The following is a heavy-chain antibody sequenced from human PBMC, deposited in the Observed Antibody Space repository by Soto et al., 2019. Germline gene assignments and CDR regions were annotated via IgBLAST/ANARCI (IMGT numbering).Heavy chain of an antibody. J-gene: IGHJ3*02. CDR3: ARDSVGEQLVPFDI. Sequence: LRLSCAASGFTFSSYEMNWVRQAPGKGLEWVSYISSSGSTIYYADSVKGRFTISRDNAKNSLYLQMNSLRAEDTAVYYCARDSVGEQLVPFDIWGQGTMVTVSS. D-gene: IGHD6-6*01. V-gene: IGHV3-48*03. CDR1: GFTFSSYE. CDR2: ISSSGSTI.